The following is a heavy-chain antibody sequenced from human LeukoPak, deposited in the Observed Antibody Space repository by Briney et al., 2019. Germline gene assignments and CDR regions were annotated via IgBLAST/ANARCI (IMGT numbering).Heavy chain of an antibody. CDR1: GYTLTELA. Sequence: ASVKVSCKVSGYTLTELAMHWVRQAPGKGLEWMGGFDPEDGETIYAQTFQGRVTMTADTSTDTAYMELSSLGSEDTAVYYCATQARGYFYYWGQGTPVTVSS. J-gene: IGHJ4*02. CDR3: ATQARGYFYY. V-gene: IGHV1-24*01. CDR2: FDPEDGET. D-gene: IGHD2-21*01.